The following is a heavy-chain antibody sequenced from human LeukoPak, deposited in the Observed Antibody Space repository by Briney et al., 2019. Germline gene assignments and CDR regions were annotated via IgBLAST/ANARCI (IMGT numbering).Heavy chain of an antibody. Sequence: KPSETLSLTCTVSGGSISSYYWSWIRQPPVKGLEWIGYIYYSGSTNYNPSLKGPVTISVDTAKNQFSLKLSSVTAADTAVYYCARSPEVLRFDYWGQGTLVTVSS. CDR1: GGSISSYY. V-gene: IGHV4-59*01. CDR2: IYYSGST. D-gene: IGHD3-3*01. J-gene: IGHJ4*02. CDR3: ARSPEVLRFDY.